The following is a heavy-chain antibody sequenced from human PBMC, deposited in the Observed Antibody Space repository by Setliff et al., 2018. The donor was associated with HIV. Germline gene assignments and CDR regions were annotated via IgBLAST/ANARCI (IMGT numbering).Heavy chain of an antibody. CDR2: IYYSGNT. Sequence: LSLTCSVSGASLRGHYGSWIRQSPGKGLEWIGNIYYSGNTNYNPSFKSRVTISVDTSKNQFSLRVNSVTAADTAVYYCARSLVPSGYYYGRHAFDIWGQGTKVTVSS. J-gene: IGHJ3*02. CDR3: ARSLVPSGYYYGRHAFDI. D-gene: IGHD3-22*01. CDR1: GASLRGHY. V-gene: IGHV4-59*08.